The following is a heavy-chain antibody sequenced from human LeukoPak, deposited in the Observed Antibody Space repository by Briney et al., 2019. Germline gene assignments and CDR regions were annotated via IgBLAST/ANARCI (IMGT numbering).Heavy chain of an antibody. D-gene: IGHD5-12*01. Sequence: GGSLRLSCAASGFSFTTYGMSWVRQAPGKGLECVALISYDGSNKYFADSVKGRFTISRDNSKNTLYLQMNSLRAEDTAVYYCARGPSGYHNTGGQGTLVTVSS. CDR3: ARGPSGYHNT. J-gene: IGHJ4*02. CDR1: GFSFTTYG. V-gene: IGHV3-30*14. CDR2: ISYDGSNK.